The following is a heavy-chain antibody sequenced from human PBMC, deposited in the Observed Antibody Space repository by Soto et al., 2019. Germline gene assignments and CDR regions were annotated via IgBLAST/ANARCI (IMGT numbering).Heavy chain of an antibody. CDR3: ARAGRLPPAWGHAFDI. CDR1: GFTFSSYW. CDR2: IKQDGSEK. D-gene: IGHD3-16*01. Sequence: PGGSLRLSCAASGFTFSSYWMSWVRQAPGKGLEWVANIKQDGSEKYYVDSVKGRFTISRDNAKNSLYLQMNSLRAEDTAVYYCARAGRLPPAWGHAFDIWGQGTMVTVSS. V-gene: IGHV3-7*01. J-gene: IGHJ3*02.